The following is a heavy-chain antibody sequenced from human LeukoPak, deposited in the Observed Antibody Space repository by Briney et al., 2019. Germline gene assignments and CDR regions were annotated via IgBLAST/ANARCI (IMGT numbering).Heavy chain of an antibody. V-gene: IGHV1-2*02. Sequence: GASVKLSCKASGYTFTGYYMHWVRQAPGQGLEWMGWINPNSGGTNYAQKFQGRVTMTRDTSISTAYMELSRLRSDDTAVYYCARDREAARPEFDYWGPGTLVTVSS. D-gene: IGHD6-6*01. J-gene: IGHJ4*02. CDR3: ARDREAARPEFDY. CDR2: INPNSGGT. CDR1: GYTFTGYY.